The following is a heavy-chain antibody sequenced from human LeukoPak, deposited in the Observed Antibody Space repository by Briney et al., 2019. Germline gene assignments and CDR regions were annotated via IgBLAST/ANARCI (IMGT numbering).Heavy chain of an antibody. Sequence: PGGSLRLSCAASGFTFSNYAMNWVRQAPGKGLEWVSVISGSGYSTYYADSVKGRFTISRDNSKTTLYLQTNSLRAEDTAVYYCAKDYGDYAYYHYWGQGTLVTVSS. CDR2: ISGSGYST. CDR3: AKDYGDYAYYHY. V-gene: IGHV3-23*01. D-gene: IGHD4-17*01. CDR1: GFTFSNYA. J-gene: IGHJ4*02.